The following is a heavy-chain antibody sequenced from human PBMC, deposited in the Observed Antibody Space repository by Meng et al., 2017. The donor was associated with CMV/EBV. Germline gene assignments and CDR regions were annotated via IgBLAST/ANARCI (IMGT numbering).Heavy chain of an antibody. Sequence: SVKVSCKASGGTFSSYAISWVRQAPGQGLERMGGIIPIFGTANYAQKFQGRVTITTDESTSTAYMELSSLRSEDTAVYYCASTHCSSTSCYTWQLAYFDYWGQGTLVTVSS. CDR2: IIPIFGTA. V-gene: IGHV1-69*05. CDR1: GGTFSSYA. D-gene: IGHD2-2*02. CDR3: ASTHCSSTSCYTWQLAYFDY. J-gene: IGHJ4*02.